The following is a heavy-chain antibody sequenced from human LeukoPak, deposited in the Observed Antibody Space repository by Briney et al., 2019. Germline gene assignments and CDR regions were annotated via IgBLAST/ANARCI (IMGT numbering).Heavy chain of an antibody. Sequence: GRSLRLSCAASGFTFSSYAMHWVRQAPGKGLEWVAVISHDGSNKYYADSVKGRFTISRDNSKNTLYLQMNSLRAEDTAVYYCARDGVRIAAAGTYYWGQGTLVTVSS. CDR1: GFTFSSYA. D-gene: IGHD6-13*01. CDR3: ARDGVRIAAAGTYY. CDR2: ISHDGSNK. J-gene: IGHJ4*02. V-gene: IGHV3-30*04.